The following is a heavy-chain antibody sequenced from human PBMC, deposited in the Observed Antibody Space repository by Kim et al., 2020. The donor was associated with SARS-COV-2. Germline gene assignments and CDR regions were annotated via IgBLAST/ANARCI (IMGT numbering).Heavy chain of an antibody. Sequence: SETLSLTCTVSGGSISSYYWSWIRQPPGKGLEWIGYIYYSGSTNYNPSLKSRVTISVDTSKNQFSLKLSSVTAADTAVYYCARGSIVVVPAAIRPGGMDVWAKGPRSPSP. D-gene: IGHD2-2*01. CDR3: ARGSIVVVPAAIRPGGMDV. CDR2: IYYSGST. V-gene: IGHV4-59*13. CDR1: GGSISSYY. J-gene: IGHJ6*02.